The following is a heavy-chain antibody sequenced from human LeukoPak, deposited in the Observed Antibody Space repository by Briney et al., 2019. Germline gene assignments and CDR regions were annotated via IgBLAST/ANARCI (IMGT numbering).Heavy chain of an antibody. CDR1: GFTFSSYT. J-gene: IGHJ6*03. Sequence: GGSLRLSCAAPGFTFSSYTMSWVRQAPGKGLEWVSVISDSGGSRYYADSVKGRFTISRDNSKNTLYLQMNSLRAEDTAVYYCAKKYQGAAGTQLSMDVWGKGTTVTVSS. CDR2: ISDSGGSR. CDR3: AKKYQGAAGTQLSMDV. V-gene: IGHV3-23*01. D-gene: IGHD6-13*01.